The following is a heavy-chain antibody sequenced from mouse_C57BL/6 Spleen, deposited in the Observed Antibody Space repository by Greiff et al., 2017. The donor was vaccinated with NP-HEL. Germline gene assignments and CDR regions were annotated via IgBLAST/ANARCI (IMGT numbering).Heavy chain of an antibody. J-gene: IGHJ1*03. V-gene: IGHV1-42*01. D-gene: IGHD2-2*01. CDR1: GYSFTGYY. Sequence: EVKLMESGPELVKPGASVKISCKASGYSFTGYYMNWVKQSPEKSLEWIGEINPSTGGTTYNQKFKAKATLTVDKSSSTAYMQLKSLTSEDSAVYYCARYGYGYFDVWGTGTTVTVSS. CDR2: INPSTGGT. CDR3: ARYGYGYFDV.